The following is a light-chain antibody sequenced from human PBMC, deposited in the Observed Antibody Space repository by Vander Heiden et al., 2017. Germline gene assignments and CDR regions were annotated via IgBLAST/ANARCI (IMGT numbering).Light chain of an antibody. V-gene: IGLV2-23*02. Sequence: SALTHPPSASAPPGQSINISCTGTSSDVGSYNLVSWYQQHPGKAPKLMIYEVSKRPSGVSNRFAGSKSGNTASLTISGLQAEDEADYYCCSYAGSSTVVFGRGTKLTVL. CDR1: SSDVGSYNL. CDR2: EVS. J-gene: IGLJ2*01. CDR3: CSYAGSSTVV.